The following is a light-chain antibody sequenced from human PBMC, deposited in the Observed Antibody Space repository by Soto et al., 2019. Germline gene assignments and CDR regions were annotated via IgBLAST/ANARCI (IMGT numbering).Light chain of an antibody. CDR1: DIGSKR. CDR3: QVWDSGSDHVV. J-gene: IGLJ2*01. V-gene: IGLV3-21*04. CDR2: YDR. Sequence: SYELTQPPSVSVAPGKTARITCGESDIGSKRVDWYLQKPGQAPVLVIYYDRHRPSGLPERFSVSNSGNTATLTISRVEAGDEADYYCQVWDSGSDHVVFGGGTKLTVL.